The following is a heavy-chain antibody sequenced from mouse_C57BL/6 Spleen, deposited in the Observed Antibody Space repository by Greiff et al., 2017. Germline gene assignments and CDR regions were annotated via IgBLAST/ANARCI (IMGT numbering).Heavy chain of an antibody. Sequence: VQLQQSGAELVRPGASVTLSCKASGYTFTDYEMHWVKQTPVHGLEWIGAIDPETGGTAYNQKFKGKAILTADKSSSTAYMELRSLTSEDSAVYYCTRGGNGSRYYYAMDYWGQGTSVTVSS. J-gene: IGHJ4*01. CDR1: GYTFTDYE. D-gene: IGHD1-1*01. CDR2: IDPETGGT. V-gene: IGHV1-15*01. CDR3: TRGGNGSRYYYAMDY.